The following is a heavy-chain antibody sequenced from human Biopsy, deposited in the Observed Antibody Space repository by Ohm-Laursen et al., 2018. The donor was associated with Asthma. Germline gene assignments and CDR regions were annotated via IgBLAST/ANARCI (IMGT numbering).Heavy chain of an antibody. CDR2: IYYSGRT. D-gene: IGHD6-6*01. J-gene: IGHJ2*01. CDR1: GDAMSTSGSY. V-gene: IGHV4-39*02. CDR3: AGAVSSSSYWYFDL. Sequence: SDTLSLTCIVSGDAMSTSGSYWGWIRQSPGKGLEWIGSIYYSGRTYYNPSLESRVTISAYTSKNLFYLKVTSVTAADTAVYYCAGAVSSSSYWYFDLWGRGDLVTVSS.